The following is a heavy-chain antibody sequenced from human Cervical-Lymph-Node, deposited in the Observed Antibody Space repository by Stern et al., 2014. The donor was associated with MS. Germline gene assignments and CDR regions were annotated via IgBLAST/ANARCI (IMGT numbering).Heavy chain of an antibody. V-gene: IGHV3-11*06. D-gene: IGHD6-19*01. J-gene: IGHJ4*02. CDR2: ISSSSSYT. Sequence: MQLVESGGGLVKPGGSLRLSCAASGFTFSDYYMSWIRQAPGKGLEWVSYISSSSSYTNYADSVKGRFTISRDNAKNSLYLQMNSLRAEDTAVYYCARDFFSGRWLVPTYYFDYWGQGTLVTVSS. CDR1: GFTFSDYY. CDR3: ARDFFSGRWLVPTYYFDY.